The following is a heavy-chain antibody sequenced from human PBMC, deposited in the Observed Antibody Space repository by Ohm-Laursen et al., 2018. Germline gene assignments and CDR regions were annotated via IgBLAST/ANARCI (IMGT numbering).Heavy chain of an antibody. Sequence: ASVKVSCKASGYTFTSYDINWVRQATGQGPEWMGWMNPHGGDTGYAQKFQGRVTVTRNTSISTAYMELSSLRSEDTAVYYCARGSSSSWYRRWFDPWGQGTLVAVSS. CDR2: MNPHGGDT. V-gene: IGHV1-8*01. J-gene: IGHJ5*02. CDR1: GYTFTSYD. CDR3: ARGSSSSWYRRWFDP. D-gene: IGHD6-13*01.